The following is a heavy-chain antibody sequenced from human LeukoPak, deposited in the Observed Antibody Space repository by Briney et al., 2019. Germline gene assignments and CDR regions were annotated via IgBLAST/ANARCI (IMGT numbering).Heavy chain of an antibody. J-gene: IGHJ3*02. CDR3: ARLTSTIPDAFDI. V-gene: IGHV3-64*01. CDR1: GFTFSTSV. Sequence: PGGSLRLSCAASGFTFSTSVMHWVRQAPGKGLEHVSAINSNGGSTYYGNSVKGRFTISRDNSKNTLYLQMGSLRPEDMAVYYCARLTSTIPDAFDIWGQGTMVTVSS. CDR2: INSNGGST. D-gene: IGHD3-3*01.